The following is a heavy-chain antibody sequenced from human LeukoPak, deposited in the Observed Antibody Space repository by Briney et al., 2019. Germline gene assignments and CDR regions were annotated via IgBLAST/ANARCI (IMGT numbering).Heavy chain of an antibody. D-gene: IGHD2-21*01. Sequence: ASVKVSCKASGYTFTSYDINWVRQATGQGLEYLGWMNPKSGYTGYAQKFQGRVTMTRSTSISTAYMERSSLTFEDTAVYYCTRSVRNGHIDYWGQGTLVTVS. CDR2: MNPKSGYT. CDR3: TRSVRNGHIDY. J-gene: IGHJ4*02. CDR1: GYTFTSYD. V-gene: IGHV1-8*01.